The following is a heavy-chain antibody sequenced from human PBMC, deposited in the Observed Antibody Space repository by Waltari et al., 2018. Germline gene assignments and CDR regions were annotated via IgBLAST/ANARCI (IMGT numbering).Heavy chain of an antibody. CDR3: ARDLGLVYGSGNFYRNWFDP. Sequence: QVQLQESGPGLVRPSQTLSLTCTVSGGSISSVDYFWSWIRQPAGKGLEWIGRISTTGTANYNPSFNSRVTISVDTSKNQFSLNLRSVTAADTAVYYCARDLGLVYGSGNFYRNWFDPWGQGTLVTVSS. D-gene: IGHD3-10*01. CDR2: ISTTGTA. J-gene: IGHJ5*02. CDR1: GGSISSVDYF. V-gene: IGHV4-61*02.